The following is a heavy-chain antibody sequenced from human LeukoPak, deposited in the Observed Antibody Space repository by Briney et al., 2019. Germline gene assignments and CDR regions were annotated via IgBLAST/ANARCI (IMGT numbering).Heavy chain of an antibody. Sequence: GGSLGLSCAASGFTFSSYSMNWVRQAPGKGLEWVSSISSSSSYIYYADSVKGRFTISRDNAKNSLYLQMNSLRAEDTAVYYCARDAKKQEIYSSSWYERRAHYYYGMDVWGQGTTVTVSS. V-gene: IGHV3-21*01. CDR1: GFTFSSYS. D-gene: IGHD6-13*01. CDR2: ISSSSSYI. J-gene: IGHJ6*02. CDR3: ARDAKKQEIYSSSWYERRAHYYYGMDV.